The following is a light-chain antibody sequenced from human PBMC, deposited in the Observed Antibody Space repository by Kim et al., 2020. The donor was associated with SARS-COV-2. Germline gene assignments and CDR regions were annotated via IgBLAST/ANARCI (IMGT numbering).Light chain of an antibody. Sequence: PGSTVPPPSGSSTAVVTSGHYPYWFQQKPGQAPTTLIYDTYTTHACTPARFSGSLLGGKAARTLSRAQPEDEADYYCLLSSSGRVTFGGGTQLTVL. CDR1: TAVVTSGHY. J-gene: IGLJ3*02. CDR3: LLSSSGRVT. V-gene: IGLV7-46*01. CDR2: DTY.